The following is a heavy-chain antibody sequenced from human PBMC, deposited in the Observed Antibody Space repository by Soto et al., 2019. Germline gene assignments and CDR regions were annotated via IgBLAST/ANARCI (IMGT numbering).Heavy chain of an antibody. CDR1: GGSFSGYY. D-gene: IGHD3-22*01. CDR2: INHSGTT. CDR3: ASPSRFDSSGCYFDS. Sequence: PSETLSLTCAVYGGSFSGYYWSWIRQPPGKGLEWIGEINHSGTTKYNPSLKSRVTISVDTSKNQFSLKLSSVTAADTAVYYCASPSRFDSSGCYFDSWGQGTQVTVSS. J-gene: IGHJ4*02. V-gene: IGHV4-34*01.